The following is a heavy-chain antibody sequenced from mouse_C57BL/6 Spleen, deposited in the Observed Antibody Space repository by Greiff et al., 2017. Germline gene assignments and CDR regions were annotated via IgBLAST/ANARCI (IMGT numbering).Heavy chain of an antibody. Sequence: EVQLQQSGPELVKPGASVKIPCKASGYTFTDSNMAWVNQSHGKSLEWIGDINPNNGGTIYNQKFKGKATLTVDNSTSTSYMELRSLTSEDTAVYYCARMIDYDYYAMGYWGQGTSVTVSS. V-gene: IGHV1-18*01. CDR3: ARMIDYDYYAMGY. CDR2: INPNNGGT. D-gene: IGHD2-4*01. CDR1: GYTFTDSN. J-gene: IGHJ4*01.